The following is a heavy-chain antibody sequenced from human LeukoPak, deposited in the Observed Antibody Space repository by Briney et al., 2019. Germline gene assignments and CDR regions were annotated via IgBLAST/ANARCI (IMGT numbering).Heavy chain of an antibody. D-gene: IGHD3-3*01. CDR3: ARGSSVYYDFWSGYYKGYFDY. CDR1: GGSFSGYY. V-gene: IGHV4-34*01. CDR2: INHSGST. J-gene: IGHJ4*02. Sequence: PSETLSLTCAVYGGSFSGYYWSWIRQHPGKGLEWIGEINHSGSTNYNPSLKSRVTISVDTSKNQFSLKLSSVTAADTAVYYCARGSSVYYDFWSGYYKGYFDYWGQGTLVTVSS.